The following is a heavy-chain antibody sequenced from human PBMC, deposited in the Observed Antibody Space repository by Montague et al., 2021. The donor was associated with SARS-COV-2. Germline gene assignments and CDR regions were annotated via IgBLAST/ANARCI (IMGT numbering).Heavy chain of an antibody. V-gene: IGHV4-39*07. CDR2: IYYSGST. D-gene: IGHD4-17*01. J-gene: IGHJ6*02. Sequence: SETLSLTCTVSGGSISSGDYYWNWIRQPPGKGLEWIGSIYYSGSTYYNPSLKSRVTISVDTSKNQFSLKLSSVTAADTAVYYCARDATVTTFYYYGMDVWGQGTTVTVSS. CDR1: GGSISSGDYY. CDR3: ARDATVTTFYYYGMDV.